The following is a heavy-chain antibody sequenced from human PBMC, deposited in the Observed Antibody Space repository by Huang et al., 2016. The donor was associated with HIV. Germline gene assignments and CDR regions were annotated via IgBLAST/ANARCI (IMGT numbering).Heavy chain of an antibody. V-gene: IGHV5-51*01. D-gene: IGHD4-17*01. Sequence: EVQLVQSGAEVKKPGESLKLSCKASGYTFTNYWIGWVRQMPGKGLEWMGIIYPGDSDTRYSPSFQGQVTISVDKSTSTAYLQWSSLKASDTAMYYCARPDYGDYDAFDIWGQGTMVTVSS. J-gene: IGHJ3*02. CDR1: GYTFTNYW. CDR3: ARPDYGDYDAFDI. CDR2: IYPGDSDT.